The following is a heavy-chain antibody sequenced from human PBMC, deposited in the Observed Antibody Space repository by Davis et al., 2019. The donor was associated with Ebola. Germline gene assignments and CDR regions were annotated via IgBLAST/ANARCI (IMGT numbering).Heavy chain of an antibody. D-gene: IGHD6-25*01. V-gene: IGHV1-24*01. CDR3: ASSGPTLGEYFQH. J-gene: IGHJ1*01. CDR1: GYTFTGYY. Sequence: ASVKVSCKASGYTFTGYYMHWVRQAPGQGLEWMGGFDPEDGETIYAQKFQGRVTITADESTSTAYMELSSLRSEDTAVYYCASSGPTLGEYFQHWGQGTLVTVSS. CDR2: FDPEDGET.